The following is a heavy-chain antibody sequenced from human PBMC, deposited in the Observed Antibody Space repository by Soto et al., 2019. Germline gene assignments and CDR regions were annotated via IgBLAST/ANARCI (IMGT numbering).Heavy chain of an antibody. D-gene: IGHD2-15*01. CDR2: INSDGSST. CDR3: VRTSLVVAAATREDY. J-gene: IGHJ4*02. V-gene: IGHV3-74*01. CDR1: GFTFSSYW. Sequence: QLVESGGGLVQPGESLRLSCAASGFTFSSYWMHWVRQAPGKGLVWVSRINSDGSSTSYAGSVKGRFTISRDNAKNTLYLQMNSLRAEDTAVYYCVRTSLVVAAATREDYWGQGTLVTVSS.